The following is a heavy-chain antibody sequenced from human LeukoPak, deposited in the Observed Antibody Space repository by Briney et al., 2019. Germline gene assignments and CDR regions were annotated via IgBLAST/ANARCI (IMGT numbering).Heavy chain of an antibody. D-gene: IGHD6-19*01. CDR3: ARGGTTVAGTFWFDP. J-gene: IGHJ5*02. CDR1: GGSISSSNW. Sequence: SETLSLTCAVSGGSISSSNWWSWVRQPPGKGLEWIGEIYHTGSSNYNPSLKSRVTISVDKSKSQFSLELSSVTAAGTAVYYCARGGTTVAGTFWFDPWGQGTLVTVSS. CDR2: IYHTGSS. V-gene: IGHV4-4*02.